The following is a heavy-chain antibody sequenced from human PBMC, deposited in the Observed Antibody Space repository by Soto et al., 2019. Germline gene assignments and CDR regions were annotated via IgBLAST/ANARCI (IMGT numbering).Heavy chain of an antibody. J-gene: IGHJ6*02. Sequence: SVKVSCKASGFTFTSSAVQWVRQARGQRLEWIGWIVVGSGNTNYAQKFQERVTITRDMSTSTAYMELSSLRSEDTAVYYCAAAATPPYYYYGMDVWGQGTTVTVSS. CDR1: GFTFTSSA. V-gene: IGHV1-58*01. D-gene: IGHD2-15*01. CDR2: IVVGSGNT. CDR3: AAAATPPYYYYGMDV.